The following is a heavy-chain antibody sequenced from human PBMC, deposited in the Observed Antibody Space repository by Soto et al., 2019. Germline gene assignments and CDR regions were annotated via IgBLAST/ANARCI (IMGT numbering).Heavy chain of an antibody. J-gene: IGHJ6*02. CDR1: GFTFSSYE. CDR2: ISSSGSTI. CDR3: ARMQMLEWLLSGPEDV. V-gene: IGHV3-48*03. Sequence: EVQLVESGGGLVQPGGSLRLSCAASGFTFSSYEMNWVRQAPVKGLEWVSYISSSGSTIYYADSVKGRFTISRDNAKNSLYLQMYSPRAEDTAVSYCARMQMLEWLLSGPEDVWGQGTTVTVSS. D-gene: IGHD3-3*01.